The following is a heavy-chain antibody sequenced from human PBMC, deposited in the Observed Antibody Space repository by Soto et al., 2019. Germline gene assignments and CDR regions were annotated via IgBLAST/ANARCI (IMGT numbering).Heavy chain of an antibody. CDR3: AKGGHVSDLVVAATKFDY. D-gene: IGHD2-15*01. CDR2: ISWNSGSI. Sequence: PGGSLRLSCAASGFTFDDYAMHWVRQAPGKGLEWVSGISWNSGSIGYADSVKGRFTISRDNAKNSLYLQMNSLRAEDTALYYCAKGGHVSDLVVAATKFDYWGQGTLVTVSS. CDR1: GFTFDDYA. V-gene: IGHV3-9*01. J-gene: IGHJ4*02.